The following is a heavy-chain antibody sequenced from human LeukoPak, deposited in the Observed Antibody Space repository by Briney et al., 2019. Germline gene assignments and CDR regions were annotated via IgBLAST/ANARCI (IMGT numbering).Heavy chain of an antibody. CDR1: IFTFSNYA. CDR2: ITGSGGST. Sequence: GGSLRLSCAASIFTFSNYAMSWVRQAPGKGLEWVSGITGSGGSTYYADSVKGRFTISRDNSRDTLCLQMNSLRAEDTAIYYCAKDGGSSTGFSTWYLSRTDAFHIWGQGTMITVSS. V-gene: IGHV3-23*01. CDR3: AKDGGSSTGFSTWYLSRTDAFHI. D-gene: IGHD6-13*01. J-gene: IGHJ3*02.